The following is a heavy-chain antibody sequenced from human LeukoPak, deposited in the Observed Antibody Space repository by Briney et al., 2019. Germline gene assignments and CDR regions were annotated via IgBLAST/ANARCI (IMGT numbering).Heavy chain of an antibody. CDR2: FDPEDGET. D-gene: IGHD2-21*02. CDR3: ATYKYCGGDCYPLDY. Sequence: ASVKVSCKVSGYTLTELSMHWVRQAPGKGLEWMGGFDPEDGETIYAQKFQGRVTMTEGTSTDTAYMELSSLRSEDTAVYYCATYKYCGGDCYPLDYWGQGTLVTVSS. V-gene: IGHV1-24*01. CDR1: GYTLTELS. J-gene: IGHJ4*02.